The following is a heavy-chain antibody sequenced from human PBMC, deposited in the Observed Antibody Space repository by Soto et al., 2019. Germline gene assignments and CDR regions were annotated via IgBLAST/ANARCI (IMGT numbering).Heavy chain of an antibody. CDR1: GFTFSSYA. D-gene: IGHD3-22*01. CDR3: AKDRYYDSSGYYLFDY. V-gene: IGHV3-23*01. CDR2: ISGSGGST. Sequence: GGSLRLSCAASGFTFSSYAMSWVRQAPGKGLEWVSAISGSGGSTYYAGSVKGRFTISRDNSKNTLYLQMNSLRAEDTAVYYCAKDRYYDSSGYYLFDYWGQGTLVTVSS. J-gene: IGHJ4*02.